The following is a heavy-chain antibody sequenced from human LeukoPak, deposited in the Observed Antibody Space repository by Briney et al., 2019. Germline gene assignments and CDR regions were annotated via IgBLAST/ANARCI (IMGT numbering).Heavy chain of an antibody. CDR2: LPYDGSYN. Sequence: GGSLRLSCLVSGVSLSSYGMHWVRQAPGRGLEWLAWLPYDGSYNLTAASLKGRFAISKDISKSTLYLDMDSLTVEDTAVYYCAAAGLGVAHWIASWGQGTLVIVSS. V-gene: IGHV3-30*02. CDR1: GVSLSSYG. J-gene: IGHJ5*01. D-gene: IGHD2-15*01. CDR3: AAAGLGVAHWIAS.